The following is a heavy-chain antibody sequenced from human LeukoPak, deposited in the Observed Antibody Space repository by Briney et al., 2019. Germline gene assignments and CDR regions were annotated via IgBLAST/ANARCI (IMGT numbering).Heavy chain of an antibody. J-gene: IGHJ6*02. D-gene: IGHD5-18*01. V-gene: IGHV4-39*01. CDR1: GGSISSSSYY. CDR2: IYYSGST. CDR3: ARQSNVDTAMITYYYYGMDV. Sequence: PSETLSLTCTVSGGSISSSSYYWGWSRQPPGKGLEWIGSIYYSGSTYYNPSLKSRVTISVDTSKNQFSLKLSSVTAADTAVYYCARQSNVDTAMITYYYYGMDVWGQGTTVTVSS.